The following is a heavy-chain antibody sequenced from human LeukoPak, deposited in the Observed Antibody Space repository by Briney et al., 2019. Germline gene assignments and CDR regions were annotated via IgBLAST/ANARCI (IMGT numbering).Heavy chain of an antibody. J-gene: IGHJ4*02. CDR2: VDPEDGET. CDR1: GYTFTDYY. D-gene: IGHD6-13*01. V-gene: IGHV1-69-2*01. Sequence: ASVKVSCKVSGYTFTDYYMHWVQQAPGKGLEWMGLVDPEDGETIYAEKFQGRVTITADTSTDTAYMELSSLRSEDTAVYYCATDLEIAAAGYFDYWGQGTLVTVSS. CDR3: ATDLEIAAAGYFDY.